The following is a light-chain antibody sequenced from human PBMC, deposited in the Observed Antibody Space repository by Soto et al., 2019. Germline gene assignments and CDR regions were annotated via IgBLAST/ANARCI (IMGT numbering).Light chain of an antibody. CDR1: QSVSSSY. CDR3: QQYDSSPYT. CDR2: GAS. V-gene: IGKV3-20*01. J-gene: IGKJ2*01. Sequence: EIVLTQSPGTLSLSPGEGVTLSCRASQSVSSSYLAWYQQKPGQAPRLLIYGASSRATGIPDRFSGSGSGTDFTLTISGLEPEDFAVYYCQQYDSSPYTFGQGTKLEIK.